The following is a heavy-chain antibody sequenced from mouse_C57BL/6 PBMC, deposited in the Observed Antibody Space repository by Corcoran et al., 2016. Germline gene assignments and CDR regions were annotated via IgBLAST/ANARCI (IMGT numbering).Heavy chain of an antibody. J-gene: IGHJ1*03. CDR3: ARRGTWYFDV. V-gene: IGHV1-80*01. Sequence: QVQLQQSGAELVKPGASVKISCKASGYAFSSYWMNWGKQRPGKGLEWIGQIYPGDGDTNYNGKFKGKATLTADKSSSTAYMQLSSLPSEDSAVYFCARRGTWYFDVWGTGTTVTVSS. CDR1: GYAFSSYW. D-gene: IGHD3-3*01. CDR2: IYPGDGDT.